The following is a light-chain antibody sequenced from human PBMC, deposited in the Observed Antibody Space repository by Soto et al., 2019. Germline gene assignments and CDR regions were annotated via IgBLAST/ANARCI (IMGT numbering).Light chain of an antibody. CDR1: SSDVGGYNY. CDR2: EVS. Sequence: QSVLTQPASVSGSPGQSITISCTGTSSDVGGYNYVSWYQQHPGKAPKLMIYEVSNRPSGVSNRFSGSKSGNTASLTISGLEAEDGAEYYCSSYTSSSTNYVFGTGTKLTVL. J-gene: IGLJ1*01. CDR3: SSYTSSSTNYV. V-gene: IGLV2-14*01.